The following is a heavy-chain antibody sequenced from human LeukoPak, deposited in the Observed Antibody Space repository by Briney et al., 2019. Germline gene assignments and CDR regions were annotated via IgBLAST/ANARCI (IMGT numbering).Heavy chain of an antibody. D-gene: IGHD6-19*01. CDR1: GYTFTGYY. CDR2: INPNSGGT. J-gene: IGHJ3*02. V-gene: IGHV1-2*02. Sequence: ASVKVSCKASGYTFTGYYMHWVRQAPGQGLELMGLINPNSGGTNYAQKFQGRVTMTRDTSISTAYMELSRLRSDDTAVYYCARWLVPDAFDIWGQGTMVTVSS. CDR3: ARWLVPDAFDI.